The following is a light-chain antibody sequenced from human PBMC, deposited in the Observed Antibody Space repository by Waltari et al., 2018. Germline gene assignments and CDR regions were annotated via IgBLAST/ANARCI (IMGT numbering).Light chain of an antibody. J-gene: IGKJ1*01. CDR1: QAIGSY. Sequence: AIRMTQSPSSFSASTGDRVTITCRASQAIGSYLAWYRQKPGRVPKLLISAASTLQSGVPSSFTGSGSGTDFTLTINCLQSEDFATYYCQQYYDYPRTFGQGTKVEVK. CDR3: QQYYDYPRT. V-gene: IGKV1-8*01. CDR2: AAS.